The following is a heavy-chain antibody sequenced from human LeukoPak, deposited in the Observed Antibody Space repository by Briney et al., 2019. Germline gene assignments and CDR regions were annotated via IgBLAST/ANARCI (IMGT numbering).Heavy chain of an antibody. Sequence: SETPSLTCTVSGGSISSSSYYWGWIRQPPGKGLEWIGSIYYSGSTYYNPSLKSRVTISVDTSKNQFSLKLSSVTAADTAVYYCARDIGYDFWSGYSSMNWFDPWGQGTLVTVSS. CDR3: ARDIGYDFWSGYSSMNWFDP. V-gene: IGHV4-39*07. CDR1: GGSISSSSYY. D-gene: IGHD3-3*01. CDR2: IYYSGST. J-gene: IGHJ5*02.